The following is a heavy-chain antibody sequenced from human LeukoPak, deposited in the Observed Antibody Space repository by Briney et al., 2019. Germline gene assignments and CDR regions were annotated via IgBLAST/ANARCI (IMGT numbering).Heavy chain of an antibody. CDR3: ARESYSSSSEIFDY. J-gene: IGHJ4*02. CDR2: IYTSGST. D-gene: IGHD6-6*01. V-gene: IGHV4-4*07. CDR1: GGSLSSNY. Sequence: SETLSLTCTVSGGSLSSNYWSWIRQPAGKGLEWIGRIYTSGSTNYNPSLKSRVTMSVDTSKNQFSLKLSSVTAADTAVYYCARESYSSSSEIFDYWGQGTLVTVSS.